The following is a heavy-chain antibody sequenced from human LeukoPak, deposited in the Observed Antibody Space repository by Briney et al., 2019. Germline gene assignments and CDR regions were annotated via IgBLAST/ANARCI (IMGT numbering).Heavy chain of an antibody. Sequence: GGSLRLSCAASGFTFSSYGMHWVRQAPGKGLEWVAVIWFDGSNKYYADSVKGRFTISRDNSKNTLYLQMNSLRAEDTAVYYCAREDCGVFLDFWGQGTLVTVSS. D-gene: IGHD4-17*01. CDR2: IWFDGSNK. V-gene: IGHV3-33*01. CDR1: GFTFSSYG. CDR3: AREDCGVFLDF. J-gene: IGHJ4*02.